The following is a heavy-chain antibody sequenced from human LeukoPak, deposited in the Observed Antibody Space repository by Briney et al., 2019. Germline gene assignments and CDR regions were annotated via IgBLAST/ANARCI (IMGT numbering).Heavy chain of an antibody. CDR1: GFTFSSYA. J-gene: IGHJ4*02. CDR2: ISGSGGST. V-gene: IGHV3-23*01. CDR3: AKGGGGYCTNGVCYVY. D-gene: IGHD2-8*01. Sequence: HPGGSLRLSCAASGFTFSSYAMSWVRQAPGKGLEWVSVISGSGGSTYYADSVKGRFTISRDNSKNTLYLQMNSLRAEDTAAYYCAKGGGGYCTNGVCYVYWGQGTLVTVSS.